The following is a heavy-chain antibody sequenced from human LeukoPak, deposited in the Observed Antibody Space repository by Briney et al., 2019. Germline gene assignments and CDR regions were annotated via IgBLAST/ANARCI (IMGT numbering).Heavy chain of an antibody. J-gene: IGHJ4*02. CDR2: ISSSGSTI. CDR1: GFTFSSYE. D-gene: IGHD2-21*02. Sequence: GGSLSLSCAASGFTFSSYEMNWVRQAPGKGLEWVSYISSSGSTIYYADSVKGRFTISRDNAKNSLYLQVNSLRAEDTAVYYCARAAYCGGDCYSPFDYWGQGTLVTVSS. V-gene: IGHV3-48*03. CDR3: ARAAYCGGDCYSPFDY.